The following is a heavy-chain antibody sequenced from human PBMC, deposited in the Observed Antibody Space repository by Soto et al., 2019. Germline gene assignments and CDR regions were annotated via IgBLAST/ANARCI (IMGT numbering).Heavy chain of an antibody. J-gene: IGHJ6*02. CDR1: GFTFSSYS. Sequence: GGSLRLSCAASGFTFSSYSMNWVRQAPGKGLEWVSSISSSSSYIYYADSVKGRFTISRDNAKNSLYLQMNSLRAEDTAVYYCAREPEFKSVDVWGQGTTVIVSS. CDR2: ISSSSSYI. CDR3: AREPEFKSVDV. V-gene: IGHV3-21*01.